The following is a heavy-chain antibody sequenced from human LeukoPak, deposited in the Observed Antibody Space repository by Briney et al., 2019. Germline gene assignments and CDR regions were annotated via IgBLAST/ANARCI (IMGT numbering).Heavy chain of an antibody. CDR1: GGSFSGYY. CDR3: ARERVVVEVAVPYYYYGMDV. D-gene: IGHD2-15*01. V-gene: IGHV4-34*01. J-gene: IGHJ6*02. CDR2: INHSGST. Sequence: SETLSLTCAVYGGSFSGYYWSWIRQPPGKGLEWIGEINHSGSTNYNPSLKSRVTISVDTSKNQFSLKLSSVTAADTAVYYCARERVVVEVAVPYYYYGMDVWGQGTTVTVSS.